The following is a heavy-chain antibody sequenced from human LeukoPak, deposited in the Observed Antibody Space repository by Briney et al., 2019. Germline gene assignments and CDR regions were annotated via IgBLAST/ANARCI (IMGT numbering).Heavy chain of an antibody. CDR3: ARVKRWLQLLAFDI. V-gene: IGHV3-74*01. CDR2: INSDGSST. CDR1: GFTFSSYW. Sequence: GGSLRHSCAVSGFTFSSYWMHCVRQAPGKGLVWVSRINSDGSSTSYADSVKGRFTISRDNAKNTLYLQMNSLRAEDTAVYYCARVKRWLQLLAFDIWGQGTMVTVSS. J-gene: IGHJ3*02. D-gene: IGHD5-24*01.